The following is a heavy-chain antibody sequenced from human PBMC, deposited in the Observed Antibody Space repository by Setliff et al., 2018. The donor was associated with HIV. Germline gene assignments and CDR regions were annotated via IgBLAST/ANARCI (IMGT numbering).Heavy chain of an antibody. V-gene: IGHV1-2*06. CDR2: INPDSRGT. J-gene: IGHJ4*02. CDR1: GYAFSDYS. D-gene: IGHD3-10*01. Sequence: ASVKVSCKTSGYAFSDYSIHWVRQAPGQGLEWVGRINPDSRGTNYAQTFQGRVTMTRDTSANTAYMELSRLRSDDTAVYYCARDVFAYYYGSGSYIDYWGQGTLVTVSS. CDR3: ARDVFAYYYGSGSYIDY.